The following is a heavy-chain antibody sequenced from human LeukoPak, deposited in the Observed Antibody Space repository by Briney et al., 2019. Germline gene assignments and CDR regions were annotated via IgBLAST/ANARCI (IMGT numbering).Heavy chain of an antibody. CDR1: GGTFSSYA. D-gene: IGHD1-26*01. CDR2: IIPIFGTA. V-gene: IGHV1-69*13. CDR3: ASLVGATTDFDY. Sequence: SVKVSCKASGGTFSSYAISWVRQAPGQGLGWMGGIIPIFGTANYAQKFQGRVTITADESTSTAYMELSSLRSEDTAVYYCASLVGATTDFDYWGQGTLVTVSS. J-gene: IGHJ4*02.